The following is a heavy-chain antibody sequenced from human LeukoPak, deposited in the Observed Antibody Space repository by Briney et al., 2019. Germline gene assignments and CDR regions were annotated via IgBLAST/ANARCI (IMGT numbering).Heavy chain of an antibody. CDR1: GFTFSNYA. CDR2: ISSGGTYE. V-gene: IGHV3-30*01. Sequence: GGSLRLSCAASGFTFSNYAMHWVRQAPGKGLEWVSLISSGGTYEYYADSVKGRFTISRDNSKSTLYLQLNSLRAEDTAVYYCARDSTYYYDSGSSGPHYFDNWGQGTLVTVSS. D-gene: IGHD3-10*01. J-gene: IGHJ4*02. CDR3: ARDSTYYYDSGSSGPHYFDN.